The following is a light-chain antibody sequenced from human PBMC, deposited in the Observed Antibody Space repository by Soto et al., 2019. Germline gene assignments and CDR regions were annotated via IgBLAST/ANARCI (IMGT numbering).Light chain of an antibody. J-gene: IGKJ1*01. V-gene: IGKV3-11*01. CDR2: DAS. CDR3: QQRSDWPWT. Sequence: EIVLTQSPATLSLSPGESATLSCRASQSVTTYLAWYQQKPGQAPRLLIYDASNRVAGIPARFSGSGSGTDFTLTISSLEPEDFAVYYGQQRSDWPWTFGQGTKVEIK. CDR1: QSVTTY.